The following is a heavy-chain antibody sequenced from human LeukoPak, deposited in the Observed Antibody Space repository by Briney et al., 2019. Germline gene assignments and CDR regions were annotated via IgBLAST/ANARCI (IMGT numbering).Heavy chain of an antibody. D-gene: IGHD3-3*01. CDR3: ATDWRGGYYNY. Sequence: PSETLSLTCAVYGGSFSGYYWSWIRQPPGKGLEWIGEINHSGSTNYNPSLKSRVTISVDTSKNQLSLKLRSVSAADRAVYYCATDWRGGYYNYWGQGTLVTVSS. J-gene: IGHJ4*02. V-gene: IGHV4-34*01. CDR2: INHSGST. CDR1: GGSFSGYY.